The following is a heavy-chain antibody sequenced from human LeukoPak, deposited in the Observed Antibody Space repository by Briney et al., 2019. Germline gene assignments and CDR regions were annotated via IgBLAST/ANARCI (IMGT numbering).Heavy chain of an antibody. CDR2: ISSSSSYI. V-gene: IGHV3-21*01. CDR1: GFTFSSYS. Sequence: GGSLRLSCAASGFTFSSYSMNWVRQAPGKGLEWVSSISSSSSYIYYADSVKGRFTISRDNAKNSLYLQMNSLRAEDTAVYYCARVAAAWYYFDYWGQGTLVTVSS. D-gene: IGHD6-13*01. J-gene: IGHJ4*02. CDR3: ARVAAAWYYFDY.